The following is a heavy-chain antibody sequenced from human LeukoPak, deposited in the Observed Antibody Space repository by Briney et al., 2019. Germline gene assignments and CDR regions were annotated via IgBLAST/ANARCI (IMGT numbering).Heavy chain of an antibody. V-gene: IGHV3-23*01. Sequence: GGSLRLSCAASGFTFSSYAMSWVRQAPGKGLEWVSAISGSSGSAYYGDSVKGRFTISRDKSKNTLYLQMNSLRAEDTAVYYCAKLYCSSTSCSYDYWGQGTLVTVSS. CDR1: GFTFSSYA. J-gene: IGHJ4*02. CDR2: ISGSSGSA. CDR3: AKLYCSSTSCSYDY. D-gene: IGHD2-2*01.